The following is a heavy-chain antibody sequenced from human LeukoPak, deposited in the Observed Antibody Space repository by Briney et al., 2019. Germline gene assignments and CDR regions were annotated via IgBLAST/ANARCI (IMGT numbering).Heavy chain of an antibody. J-gene: IGHJ4*02. Sequence: SETLSLTCTVSGXSISSYYWSWIRQPPGKGLEWIGYIYYSGSTNYNPSLKSRVTISVDTSKNHFSLKLSSVTAADTAVYYCARHRRWLQRYYFDYWGQGTLVTVSS. D-gene: IGHD5-24*01. CDR3: ARHRRWLQRYYFDY. CDR2: IYYSGST. CDR1: GXSISSYY. V-gene: IGHV4-59*08.